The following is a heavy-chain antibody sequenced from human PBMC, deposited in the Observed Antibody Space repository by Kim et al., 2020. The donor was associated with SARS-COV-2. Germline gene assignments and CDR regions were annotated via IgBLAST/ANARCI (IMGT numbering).Heavy chain of an antibody. Sequence: GGSLRLSCAASGFTFNNKWMSWVRHAPGMGLEWVANINQDGSEKYYVDSVKGRFTISRDNAKNSLYLEINSLRADDTAVYYCTIRGGAVRPYAFDVWGQG. CDR1: GFTFNNKW. D-gene: IGHD6-6*01. V-gene: IGHV3-7*01. CDR3: TIRGGAVRPYAFDV. J-gene: IGHJ3*01. CDR2: INQDGSEK.